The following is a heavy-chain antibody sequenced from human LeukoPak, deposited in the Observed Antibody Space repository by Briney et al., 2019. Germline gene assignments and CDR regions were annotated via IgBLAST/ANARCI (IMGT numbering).Heavy chain of an antibody. CDR3: AKDEAVGTTINLLLDH. D-gene: IGHD1-1*01. J-gene: IGHJ4*02. CDR2: IASDGSNK. V-gene: IGHV3-30*04. Sequence: PGGSLRLSCAASGFTFSSYAMHWVRQAPGKGLERVAVIASDGSNKYYADSVEGRFTISLDNSKNTLYLQMNSLRVDDTAVYYCAKDEAVGTTINLLLDHWGQGTLVTVSS. CDR1: GFTFSSYA.